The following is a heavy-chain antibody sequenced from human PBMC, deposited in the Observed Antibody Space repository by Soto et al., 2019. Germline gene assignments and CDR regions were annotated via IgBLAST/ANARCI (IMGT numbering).Heavy chain of an antibody. D-gene: IGHD6-13*01. CDR1: GGSISSSNW. CDR3: ARGKGSSSWYRPDNWFDP. CDR2: IYHSGST. V-gene: IGHV4-4*02. J-gene: IGHJ5*02. Sequence: SETLSLTCAVSGGSISSSNWWSWVRQPTGKGLEWIGEIYHSGSTNYNPSLKSRVTISVDTSKNQFSLKLSSVTAADTAVYYCARGKGSSSWYRPDNWFDPWGQGTLVTVSS.